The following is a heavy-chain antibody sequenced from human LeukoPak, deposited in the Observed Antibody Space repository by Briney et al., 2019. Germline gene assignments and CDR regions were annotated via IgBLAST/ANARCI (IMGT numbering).Heavy chain of an antibody. V-gene: IGHV4-34*01. CDR1: GGSFSGYY. CDR3: AGDYSGSPVH. J-gene: IGHJ4*02. D-gene: IGHD1-26*01. Sequence: SETLSLTCAVYGGSFSGYYWSWIRQPPGKGLEWIGEINHSGSTNYNPSLKSRVTISVDTSKNQFSLKLSSVTAADTAVYYCAGDYSGSPVHWGQGTLVTVSS. CDR2: INHSGST.